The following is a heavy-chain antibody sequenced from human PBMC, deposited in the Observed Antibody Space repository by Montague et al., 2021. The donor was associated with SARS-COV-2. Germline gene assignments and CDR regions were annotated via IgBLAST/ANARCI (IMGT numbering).Heavy chain of an antibody. CDR1: GGSFSVYY. CDR3: AKEREVVRAARTLVAFDL. CDR2: INHSGTA. Sequence: SETLSLTCAVYGGSFSVYYWSWLRQSPRSGLEWLAEINHSGTANYNPSLKSRVSISVDTPKNKFTLKLTSVTAADTAMYYCAKEREVVRAARTLVAFDLWGQGTMVTVSS. D-gene: IGHD2-2*01. V-gene: IGHV4-34*01. J-gene: IGHJ3*01.